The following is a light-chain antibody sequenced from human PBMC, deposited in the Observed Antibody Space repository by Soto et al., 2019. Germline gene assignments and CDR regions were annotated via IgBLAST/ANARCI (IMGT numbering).Light chain of an antibody. V-gene: IGKV1-9*01. CDR2: AAS. Sequence: DIRLTQSPSFLSASVGDRVTITCRASQGISSSLAWYQQKPGKAPKLLIYAASTLQSGVPSRFSGSGSGTEFTLTISSLQPEDFATYYCQQLNSYPITFGQGTRLEIK. J-gene: IGKJ5*01. CDR1: QGISSS. CDR3: QQLNSYPIT.